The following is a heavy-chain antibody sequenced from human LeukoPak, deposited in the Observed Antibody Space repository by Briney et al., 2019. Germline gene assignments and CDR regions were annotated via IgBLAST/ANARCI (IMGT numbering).Heavy chain of an antibody. CDR3: ARGGGYCSGGSCYTPPGYYYYGMDV. Sequence: SVKVSCKASGGTFSSYAISWVRQAPGQGLEWMGGIIPIFGTANYAQKFQGRVTITADESTSTAYMELSSLRSEDTAVYYCARGGGYCSGGSCYTPPGYYYYGMDVWGQGTTVTVSS. D-gene: IGHD2-15*01. J-gene: IGHJ6*02. V-gene: IGHV1-69*13. CDR2: IIPIFGTA. CDR1: GGTFSSYA.